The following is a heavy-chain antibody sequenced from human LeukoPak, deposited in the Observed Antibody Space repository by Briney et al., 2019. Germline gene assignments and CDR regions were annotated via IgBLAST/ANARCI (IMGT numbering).Heavy chain of an antibody. J-gene: IGHJ4*02. D-gene: IGHD1-26*01. CDR1: GGSISSYY. CDR2: IYTSGST. CDR3: ARNGGSGTYYDGSFDY. V-gene: IGHV4-4*07. Sequence: SETLSLTCTVSGGSISSYYWSWIRQSAGKGLEWIGRIYTSGSTNYNPSLKSRVTMSVDMSKNQFSLKLSSVTAADTAVYYCARNGGSGTYYDGSFDYWGQGTLVTVSS.